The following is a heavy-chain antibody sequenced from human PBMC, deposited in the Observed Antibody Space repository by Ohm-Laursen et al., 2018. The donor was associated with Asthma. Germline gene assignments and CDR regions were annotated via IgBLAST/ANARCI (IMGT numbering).Heavy chain of an antibody. D-gene: IGHD6-13*01. J-gene: IGHJ6*02. Sequence: SLRLSCAATGFTFSNAWMSWVRQAPGKGLEWVAVISYDGSNKYYADSVKGRFTISRDNSKNTLYLQMNSLRAEDTAVYYCARDKEQQLVLSYYYYGMDVWGQGTTVTVSS. V-gene: IGHV3-30-3*01. CDR1: GFTFSNAW. CDR3: ARDKEQQLVLSYYYYGMDV. CDR2: ISYDGSNK.